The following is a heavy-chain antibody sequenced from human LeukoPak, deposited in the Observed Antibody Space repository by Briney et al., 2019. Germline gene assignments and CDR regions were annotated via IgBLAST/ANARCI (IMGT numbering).Heavy chain of an antibody. CDR2: INPNSGGT. CDR3: AREHDMVRGVSYGMDV. CDR1: GYTFTGYY. Sequence: GASVKVSCKASGYTFTGYYMHWVRQAPGQGLEWMGWINPNSGGTNYAQKFQGRVTMTRDTSISTAYMELSRLRSDDTAVYYCAREHDMVRGVSYGMDVWGQGTTVTVSS. V-gene: IGHV1-2*02. J-gene: IGHJ6*02. D-gene: IGHD3-10*01.